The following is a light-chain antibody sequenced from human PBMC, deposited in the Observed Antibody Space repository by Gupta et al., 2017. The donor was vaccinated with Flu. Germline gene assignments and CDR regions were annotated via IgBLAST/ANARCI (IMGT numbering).Light chain of an antibody. V-gene: IGKV3-11*01. J-gene: IGKJ4*01. CDR3: PMRGDWTLT. CDR2: EAS. CDR1: QNVYST. Sequence: ETVLTQSPVTLSLSPGERATLSCRASQNVYSTLAWYRQKPGQSPSLLVSEASRRAAGVSARGSGHGSGTDFTLTIDGLEVEDFAIYFCPMRGDWTLTFGRGTNVDLK.